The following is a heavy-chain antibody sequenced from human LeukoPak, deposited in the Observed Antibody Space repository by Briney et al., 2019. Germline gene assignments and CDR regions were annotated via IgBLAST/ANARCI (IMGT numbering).Heavy chain of an antibody. J-gene: IGHJ6*03. Sequence: SESLSLTCSVSGGSISNFWIWIRQPPGKGLEGIGFNSETTNYNPSFKSRVTISVDTSKNQFSLKLNSVTAADTAVYYCARFPGGAEYRHYYYMDVWGKGTTVTVSS. V-gene: IGHV4-59*01. CDR1: GGSISNF. CDR2: NSETT. CDR3: ARFPGGAEYRHYYYMDV. D-gene: IGHD1-14*01.